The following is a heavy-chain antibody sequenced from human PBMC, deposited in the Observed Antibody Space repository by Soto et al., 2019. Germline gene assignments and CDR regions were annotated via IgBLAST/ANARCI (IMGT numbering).Heavy chain of an antibody. CDR1: GFTFSRYA. V-gene: IGHV3-23*01. D-gene: IGHD3-3*01. CDR2: ISGSGGST. J-gene: IGHJ3*02. Sequence: SLRLSCAASGFTFSRYAMRWVRQAPGKGLEWVSAISGSGGSTYYADSVKGRFTISRDNSKNTLYLQMNSLRAEDTAVYYCAKDVLRRFLEWLPPGAFDIWGRGTMVTVSS. CDR3: AKDVLRRFLEWLPPGAFDI.